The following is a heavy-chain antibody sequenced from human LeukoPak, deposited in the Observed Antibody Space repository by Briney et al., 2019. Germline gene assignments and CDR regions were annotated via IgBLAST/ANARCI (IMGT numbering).Heavy chain of an antibody. CDR1: GFTFSSYA. CDR2: ISTNGGRT. CDR3: ARTIVGAAFDY. V-gene: IGHV3-64*01. D-gene: IGHD1-26*01. Sequence: SGGSLRLSCAASGFTFSSYAMHWVRQAPGKGLEYVSTISTNGGRTYYANSVKGRFTISRDNSKNTVYLQMGSLRAEDMAVYYCARTIVGAAFDYWGQGTLVTVSS. J-gene: IGHJ4*02.